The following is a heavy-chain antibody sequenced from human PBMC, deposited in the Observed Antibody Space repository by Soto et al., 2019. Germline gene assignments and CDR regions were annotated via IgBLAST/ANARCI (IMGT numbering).Heavy chain of an antibody. CDR2: TIPILSMS. CDR3: ATSYGSGSQAFDN. CDR1: GDTFSSYT. V-gene: IGHV1-69*02. Sequence: QVHLVQSGAELKKPGSSVRVSCKASGDTFSSYTINWVRQAPVRGLEWMGRTIPILSMSNYALKFQGRLTITADKSTSTAYMELSSLRSEDTAIYYCATSYGSGSQAFDNWGQGALVTVSS. D-gene: IGHD3-10*01. J-gene: IGHJ4*02.